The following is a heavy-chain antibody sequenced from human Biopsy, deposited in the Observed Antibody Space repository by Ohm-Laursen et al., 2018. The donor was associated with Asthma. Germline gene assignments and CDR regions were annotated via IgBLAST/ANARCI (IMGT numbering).Heavy chain of an antibody. CDR1: GGTFNTYV. J-gene: IGHJ4*02. V-gene: IGHV1-69*13. CDR2: INSVFGTT. D-gene: IGHD2-2*01. Sequence: AAVKVSCKSLGGTFNTYVIGWVRQAPGQGPEWMGGINSVFGTTTYPQKFQDRVTITADDSTSTVYMELSSLRSEDTAVFYCARKAGSCISRTCYSLDFWGQGTLVTVSS. CDR3: ARKAGSCISRTCYSLDF.